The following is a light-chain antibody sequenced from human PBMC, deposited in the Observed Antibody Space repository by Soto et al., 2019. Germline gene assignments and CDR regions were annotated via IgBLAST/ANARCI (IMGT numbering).Light chain of an antibody. J-gene: IGKJ1*01. CDR1: QSVRSE. CDR2: GAS. V-gene: IGKV3-20*01. CDR3: QQYGSSST. Sequence: EIVLTQSPASLSVSPGERATLSCRASQSVRSELAWYQQKSGQPPRLLIYGASTRATGIPDRFSGSGSGTDFTLTISRLEPEDFAVYYCQQYGSSSTFGQGTKVDIK.